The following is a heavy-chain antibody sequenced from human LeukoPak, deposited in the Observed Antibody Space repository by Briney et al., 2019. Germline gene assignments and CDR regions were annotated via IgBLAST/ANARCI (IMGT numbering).Heavy chain of an antibody. CDR2: IYRDGST. D-gene: IGHD6-19*01. CDR3: ARDSSTGWYHAY. V-gene: IGHV3-53*01. Sequence: PGGSLRLSCAASGFTFSSYWMSWVRQAPGKGLEWVSVIYRDGSTYYADSVKGRFTISRDNSKNTLYLQMNSLRAEDTAVYYCARDSSTGWYHAYWGQGTLVTVSS. J-gene: IGHJ4*02. CDR1: GFTFSSYW.